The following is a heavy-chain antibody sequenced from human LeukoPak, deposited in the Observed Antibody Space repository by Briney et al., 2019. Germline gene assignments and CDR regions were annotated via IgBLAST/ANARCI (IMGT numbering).Heavy chain of an antibody. J-gene: IGHJ6*03. D-gene: IGHD3-10*01. Sequence: ASVKVSCKASGYTFTSYDINWVRQATGQGLGWMGWMNPNSGNTGYAQKFQGRVTMTRNTSISTAYMELSSLRSEDTAVYYCARAGELLWFGELIRYYYYYYMDVWGKGTTVTISS. V-gene: IGHV1-8*01. CDR2: MNPNSGNT. CDR1: GYTFTSYD. CDR3: ARAGELLWFGELIRYYYYYYMDV.